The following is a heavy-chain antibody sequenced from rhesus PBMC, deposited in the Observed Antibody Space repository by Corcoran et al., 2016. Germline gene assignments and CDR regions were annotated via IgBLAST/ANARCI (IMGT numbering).Heavy chain of an antibody. D-gene: IGHD6-13*01. V-gene: IGHV4S14*01. J-gene: IGHJ4*01. CDR3: ARAIAAGYFDY. CDR1: GGSISGYYY. CDR2: LYGGGGSS. Sequence: QLQLQESGPGLVKPSESLSLTCAVSGGSISGYYYWSWIRQPPGTGLEWVGGLYGGGGSSYLSPSLKSRVTMSVDTSKNQFSLKLSSVTAEATAVYYCARAIAAGYFDYWGQGVLVTVSS.